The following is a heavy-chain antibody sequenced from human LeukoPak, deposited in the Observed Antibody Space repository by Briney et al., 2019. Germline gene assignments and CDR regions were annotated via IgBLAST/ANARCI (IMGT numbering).Heavy chain of an antibody. J-gene: IGHJ3*02. CDR1: GYSISSGYY. V-gene: IGHV4-38-2*02. CDR2: IYHSGST. CDR3: ARGRQDAFDI. Sequence: SETLSLTCTVSGYSISSGYYWGWIRQPPGKGLEWIGSIYHSGSTYYNPSLKSRVTISVDRSKNQFSLKLSSVTAADTAVYYCARGRQDAFDIWGQGTMVTVSS.